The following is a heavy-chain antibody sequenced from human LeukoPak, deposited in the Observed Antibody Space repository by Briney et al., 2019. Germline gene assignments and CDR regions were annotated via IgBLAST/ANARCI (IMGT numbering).Heavy chain of an antibody. D-gene: IGHD2-15*01. V-gene: IGHV3-23*01. J-gene: IGHJ4*02. Sequence: GGSLRLSCAASGFTFSSSAMSWVRQAPGKGLEWVSAISNNGGYTYYADSVQGRFTISRDNSKSTLCLQMNSLRVEDTAVYYCAKQLGYCSDGSCYFPYWGQGTLVTVSS. CDR3: AKQLGYCSDGSCYFPY. CDR1: GFTFSSSA. CDR2: ISNNGGYT.